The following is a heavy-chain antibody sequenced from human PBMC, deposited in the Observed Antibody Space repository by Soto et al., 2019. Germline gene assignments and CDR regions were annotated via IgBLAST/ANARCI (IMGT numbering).Heavy chain of an antibody. CDR1: GFTFSSYA. CDR3: EKTSGGSCASANDY. V-gene: IGHV3-23*01. CDR2: ISDSGGST. D-gene: IGHD2-15*01. J-gene: IGHJ4*02. Sequence: EVQLLESGGGLVQPGGSLRLSCAASGFTFSSYAMSWARQAPGKGLEWVSVISDSGGSTYYAGSVKGRFTISRDNSKNTMYLPMNSLSAEDTAVYYCEKTSGGSCASANDYWGQGNLVTVSS.